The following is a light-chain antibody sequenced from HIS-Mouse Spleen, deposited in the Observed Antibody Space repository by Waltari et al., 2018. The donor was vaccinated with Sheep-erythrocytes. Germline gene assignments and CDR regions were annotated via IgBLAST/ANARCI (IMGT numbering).Light chain of an antibody. CDR3: YSTDSSGNHYV. CDR1: ALPKKY. J-gene: IGLJ1*01. V-gene: IGLV3-10*01. Sequence: SYELTQPPSVSVSPGQTARITRSGDALPKKYAYWYQQKSGQAPVLFIYEDSKRPSGIPKRFSGYRSGTMATLTISGAQVEDEADYYCYSTDSSGNHYVFGTGTKVTVL. CDR2: EDS.